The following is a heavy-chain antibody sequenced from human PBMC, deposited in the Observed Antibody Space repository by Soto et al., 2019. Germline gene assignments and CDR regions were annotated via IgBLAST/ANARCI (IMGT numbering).Heavy chain of an antibody. J-gene: IGHJ6*02. V-gene: IGHV1-69*13. CDR3: AYEVRGSGHYGMDF. CDR1: GGTFSSYA. CDR2: IIPIFGTA. D-gene: IGHD3-10*01. Sequence: SVKVSCKASGGTFSSYAISWVRQAPGQGLEWMGGIIPIFGTANYAQKFQGRVTITADESTSTAYMELSSLRSEDTAVYYCAYEVRGSGHYGMDFCGQGTTVIVSS.